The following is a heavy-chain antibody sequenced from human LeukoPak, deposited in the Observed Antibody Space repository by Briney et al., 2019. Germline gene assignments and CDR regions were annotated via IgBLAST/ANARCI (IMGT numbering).Heavy chain of an antibody. CDR1: GFTFLNSW. CDR3: ARDRDSNWYPYHAY. CDR2: IKPDGSQK. V-gene: IGHV3-7*03. Sequence: GGSLRLSCAASGFTFLNSWMSWVRQAPGKGLEWMANIKPDGSQKYYVDSVKGRFTISRDNAKNSLYLQVDSLTAEDTAIYYCARDRDSNWYPYHAYWGQGVLVTVSS. D-gene: IGHD6-13*01. J-gene: IGHJ1*01.